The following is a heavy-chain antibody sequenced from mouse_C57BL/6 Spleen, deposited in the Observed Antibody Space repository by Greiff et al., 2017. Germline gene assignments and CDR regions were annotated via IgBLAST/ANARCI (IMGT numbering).Heavy chain of an antibody. CDR3: AREYYYGSSLLAMDY. D-gene: IGHD1-1*01. CDR2: IHPNSGST. J-gene: IGHJ4*01. V-gene: IGHV1-64*01. Sequence: QVQLQQSGAELVKPGASVKLSCKASGYTFTSYWMHWVKQRPGQGLEWIGMIHPNSGSTNYNEKFKSKATLTVDKSSSTAYMQLRSLTSEDSAVYYCAREYYYGSSLLAMDYWGQGTSVTVSS. CDR1: GYTFTSYW.